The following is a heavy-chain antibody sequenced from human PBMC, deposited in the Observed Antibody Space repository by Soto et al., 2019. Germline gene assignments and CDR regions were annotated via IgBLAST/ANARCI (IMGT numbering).Heavy chain of an antibody. J-gene: IGHJ6*02. V-gene: IGHV4-59*01. Sequence: SETLCLTCTVSGGSISSYYWSWIRQPPGKGLEWIGYIYYSGSTNYNPSLKSRVTISVDTSENQFSLKLSSVTAADTAVYYCARDKAYYYGMDVWGQGTTVTVSS. CDR2: IYYSGST. CDR3: ARDKAYYYGMDV. CDR1: GGSISSYY.